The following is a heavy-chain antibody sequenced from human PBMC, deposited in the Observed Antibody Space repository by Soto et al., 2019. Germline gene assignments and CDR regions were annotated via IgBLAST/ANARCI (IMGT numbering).Heavy chain of an antibody. CDR2: VYYSGST. CDR3: AREPIAAAGARRYWGQYCDY. V-gene: IGHV4-31*03. D-gene: IGHD6-13*01. J-gene: IGHJ4*02. Sequence: QVQLQESGPGLVKPSQTLSLTCTVSGGSISSGGYYWSWIRQHPWKGLEWIGYVYYSGSTYYNPYLKSGVTISVDTSKNQFSLKLRSVTAADTAVYYCAREPIAAAGARRYWGQYCDYWGQGTLVTVSS. CDR1: GGSISSGGYY.